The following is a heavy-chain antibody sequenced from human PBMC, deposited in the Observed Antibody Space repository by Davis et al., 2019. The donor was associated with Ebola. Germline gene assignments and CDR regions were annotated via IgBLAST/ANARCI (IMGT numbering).Heavy chain of an antibody. J-gene: IGHJ4*02. CDR1: GFILGDNYY. D-gene: IGHD3-10*01. V-gene: IGHV3-11*05. Sequence: GESLKISCAASGFILGDNYYMAWIRQAPGKGPEWISYISTSGTSTAYADSVKGRFTISRDNSKNTLYLQMNSLRVDDTAVYYCARDLWFGELSDCWGQGTLVTVSS. CDR2: ISTSGTST. CDR3: ARDLWFGELSDC.